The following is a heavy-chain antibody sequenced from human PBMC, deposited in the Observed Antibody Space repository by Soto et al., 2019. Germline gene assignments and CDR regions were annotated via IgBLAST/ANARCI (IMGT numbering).Heavy chain of an antibody. J-gene: IGHJ4*02. CDR2: ISGSGGST. V-gene: IGHV3-23*01. Sequence: EVQLLESGGGLVQPGGSLRLSCAASGFTFSSYAMSWVRQAPGKGLEWVSAISGSGGSTYYADSVKGRFTISRDNSKNTLHLQMNSLRAEDTAVYYCARKYYDILTGYQTLDYWGQGTLVTVSS. CDR1: GFTFSSYA. CDR3: ARKYYDILTGYQTLDY. D-gene: IGHD3-9*01.